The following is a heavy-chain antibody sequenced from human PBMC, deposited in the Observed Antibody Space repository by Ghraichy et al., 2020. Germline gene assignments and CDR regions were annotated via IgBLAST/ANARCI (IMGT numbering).Heavy chain of an antibody. CDR3: ARGWEPDYFDY. V-gene: IGHV4-59*08. CDR2: IYYSGST. CDR1: GGSISSYY. D-gene: IGHD1-26*01. Sequence: SETLSLTCTVSGGSISSYYWSWIRQPPGKGLEWIGYIYYSGSTNYNPSLKSRVTISVDTSKNQFSLKLSSVTAADTAVYYCARGWEPDYFDYWGQGTLVTVSS. J-gene: IGHJ4*02.